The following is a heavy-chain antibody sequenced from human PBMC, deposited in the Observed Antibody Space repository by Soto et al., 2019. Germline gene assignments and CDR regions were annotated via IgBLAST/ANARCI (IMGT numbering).Heavy chain of an antibody. CDR2: IYYSGST. V-gene: IGHV4-59*01. CDR1: GGSISSYN. J-gene: IGHJ4*02. Sequence: QGQLQESGPGLVKPSETLSLTCTVSGGSISSYNWSWIRQPPVKAMGWIGYIYYSGSTNYNPSLKSRVTISVDTSKNQFSLKLSSVTAADTAVYYCARAAWVTMVRGVINYYFDYWGQGTLVTVSS. D-gene: IGHD3-10*01. CDR3: ARAAWVTMVRGVINYYFDY.